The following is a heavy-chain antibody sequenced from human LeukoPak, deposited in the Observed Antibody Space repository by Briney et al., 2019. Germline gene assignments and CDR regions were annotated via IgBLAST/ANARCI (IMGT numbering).Heavy chain of an antibody. J-gene: IGHJ3*02. CDR2: ISGSGGST. V-gene: IGHV3-23*01. CDR1: GFTFSSYA. Sequence: GGSLRLSCAASGFTFSSYAMSWVRQAPGKGLEWVSAISGSGGSTYYADSVKGRFTISRDNSKNTLYLQINSLRAEDTAVYYCAKGPILLWSSDAFDIWGQGTMVTVSS. CDR3: AKGPILLWSSDAFDI. D-gene: IGHD3-10*01.